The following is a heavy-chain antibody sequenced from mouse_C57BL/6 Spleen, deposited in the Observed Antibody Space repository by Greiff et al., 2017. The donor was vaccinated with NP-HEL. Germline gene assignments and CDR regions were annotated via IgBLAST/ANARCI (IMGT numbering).Heavy chain of an antibody. CDR1: GYTFTSYW. CDR3: ARRYGSNSFDD. Sequence: VQLQQPGAELVKPGASVKLSCKASGYTFTSYWMQWVKQRPGQGLEWIGEIDPSDSYTNYNQKFKGKATLTVDTSSSTAYMQLSSLTSEDSAVYYCARRYGSNSFDDWGQGTTLTVSS. J-gene: IGHJ2*01. CDR2: IDPSDSYT. D-gene: IGHD1-1*01. V-gene: IGHV1-50*01.